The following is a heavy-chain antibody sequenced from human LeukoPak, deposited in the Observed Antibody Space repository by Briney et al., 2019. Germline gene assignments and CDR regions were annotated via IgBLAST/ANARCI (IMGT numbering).Heavy chain of an antibody. CDR2: IYYSGST. J-gene: IGHJ5*02. V-gene: IGHV4-59*01. CDR1: GGSISSYY. Sequence: SETLSLTCTVSGGSISSYYWSWIRQPPGKGLEWIGYIYYSGSTNYNPSLKSRVTISVDTSKNQFSLKLSSVTAADTAVYYCARAVEDPEYYDILTGYTWSWFDPWGQGTLVTVSS. CDR3: ARAVEDPEYYDILTGYTWSWFDP. D-gene: IGHD3-9*01.